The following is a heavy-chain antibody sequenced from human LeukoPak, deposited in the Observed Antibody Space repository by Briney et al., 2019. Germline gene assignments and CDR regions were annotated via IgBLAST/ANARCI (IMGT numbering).Heavy chain of an antibody. CDR3: ATARGQNLPMDCFDY. V-gene: IGHV1-2*02. CDR1: GYTFTGYY. D-gene: IGHD3-10*01. J-gene: IGHJ4*02. Sequence: ASVKVSCKASGYTFTGYYIHWVRQAPGQGLEWVGWINPNSGDTNYAQKFQGRVTMTRDTSTRTAYMELSSLRSDDTAVYYYATARGQNLPMDCFDYWGQGTLVTVSS. CDR2: INPNSGDT.